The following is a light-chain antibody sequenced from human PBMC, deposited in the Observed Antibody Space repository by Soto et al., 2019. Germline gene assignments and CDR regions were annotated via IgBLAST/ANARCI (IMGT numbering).Light chain of an antibody. Sequence: DIVMTQAPDSLAVSLGERATINCKSSQSVLYSSNNKNYLAWYQQKPGQPPKLLIYWASTRESGVPDRFSGSGSGTDFTHTISSLLAEDVAVYYCQQYYSTPLTFGGGTKVEIK. CDR3: QQYYSTPLT. V-gene: IGKV4-1*01. J-gene: IGKJ4*01. CDR1: QSVLYSSNNKNY. CDR2: WAS.